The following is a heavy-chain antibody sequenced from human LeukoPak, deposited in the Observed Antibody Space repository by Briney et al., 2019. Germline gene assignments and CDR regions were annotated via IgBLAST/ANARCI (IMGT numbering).Heavy chain of an antibody. CDR1: GFTFSSYW. D-gene: IGHD5-24*01. CDR3: AKDLGPGSMATSPGFDY. V-gene: IGHV3-74*01. CDR2: INSDGSST. J-gene: IGHJ4*02. Sequence: GGSLRLSCAASGFTFSSYWMHWVRQAPGKGLVWVSRINSDGSSTRYADSVKGRFTISRDNAKNTLYLQMNSLRAEDTALYYCAKDLGPGSMATSPGFDYWGQGTLVTVSS.